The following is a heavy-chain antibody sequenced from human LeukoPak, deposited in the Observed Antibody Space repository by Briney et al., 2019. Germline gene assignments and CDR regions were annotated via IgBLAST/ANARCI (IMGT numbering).Heavy chain of an antibody. CDR1: GYTFINYG. J-gene: IGHJ5*02. Sequence: ASVKVSCKASGYTFINYGISWVRQAPGQGLEWMAWISTYDHDTNYAQKFRGRVTMTTDTSTSTAYMERRSLGSDDTAVYYCVRDHFCSGGTCDDCFDPWGQGTLVTVSS. CDR3: VRDHFCSGGTCDDCFDP. V-gene: IGHV1-18*01. CDR2: ISTYDHDT. D-gene: IGHD2-15*01.